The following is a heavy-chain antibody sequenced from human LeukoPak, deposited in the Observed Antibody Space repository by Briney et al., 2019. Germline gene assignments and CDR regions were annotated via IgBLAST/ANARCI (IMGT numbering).Heavy chain of an antibody. Sequence: PGGSLRLSCAASGFTFSSYGMHWVRQAPGKGLEWVAFIRYDGSNKYYADSVKGRFTISRDNSKNTLYLQMNSLRAEDTAVYYCAKPGAYDILTGYYYFDYWGQGTLVTVSS. CDR2: IRYDGSNK. CDR1: GFTFSSYG. J-gene: IGHJ4*02. CDR3: AKPGAYDILTGYYYFDY. V-gene: IGHV3-30*02. D-gene: IGHD3-9*01.